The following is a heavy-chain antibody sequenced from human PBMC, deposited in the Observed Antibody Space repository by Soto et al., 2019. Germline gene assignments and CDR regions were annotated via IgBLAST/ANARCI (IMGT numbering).Heavy chain of an antibody. CDR2: IYHSGST. Sequence: SETLSLTCAVSGGSISSSNWWSWVRQPPGKGLEWIGEIYHSGSTNYNPSLKSRVTIPVDKSKNQFSLKLSSVTAADTAVYYCARETAAKYYYYYGMDVWGQGTTVTVSS. J-gene: IGHJ6*02. CDR3: ARETAAKYYYYYGMDV. CDR1: GGSISSSNW. D-gene: IGHD6-13*01. V-gene: IGHV4-4*02.